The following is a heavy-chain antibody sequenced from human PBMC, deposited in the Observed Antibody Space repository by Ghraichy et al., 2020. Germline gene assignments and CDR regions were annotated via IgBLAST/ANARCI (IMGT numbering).Heavy chain of an antibody. D-gene: IGHD1-26*01. Sequence: SETLSLTCAVYGGSFSGYYWSWIRQPPGKGLEWIGEINHSGSTNYNPSLKSRVTISVDTSKNQFSLKLSSVTAADTAVYYCARGEIVGATGIRGFDYWGQGTLVTVSS. CDR2: INHSGST. V-gene: IGHV4-34*01. CDR1: GGSFSGYY. CDR3: ARGEIVGATGIRGFDY. J-gene: IGHJ4*02.